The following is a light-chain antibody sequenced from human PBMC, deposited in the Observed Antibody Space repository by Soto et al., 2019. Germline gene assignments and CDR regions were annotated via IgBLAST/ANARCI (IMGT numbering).Light chain of an antibody. Sequence: QSALPQPASVSGSPGQSITISCTGTSSDVGGFNYVSWYQHYPGEAPKLLIYEVSNRPSGVSSRFSGSKSGNTASLTISGLQADDEGDYYCSSFTTRSTWVFGGGTKLTVL. J-gene: IGLJ3*02. CDR3: SSFTTRSTWV. CDR2: EVS. CDR1: SSDVGGFNY. V-gene: IGLV2-14*01.